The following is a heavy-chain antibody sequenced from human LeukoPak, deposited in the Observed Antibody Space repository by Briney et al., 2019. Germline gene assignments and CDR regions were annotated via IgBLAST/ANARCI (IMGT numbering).Heavy chain of an antibody. Sequence: GRSLRLSCAASGFTFSSYGMHWVRQAPGKGLEWVAVISYDGSNKYYADSVKGRFTISRDNSKNTLYLQMNSLRAEDTAVYYCAKEAQGCSITSCYFDSWGQGNLVTVSS. V-gene: IGHV3-30*18. D-gene: IGHD2-2*01. CDR1: GFTFSSYG. J-gene: IGHJ4*02. CDR2: ISYDGSNK. CDR3: AKEAQGCSITSCYFDS.